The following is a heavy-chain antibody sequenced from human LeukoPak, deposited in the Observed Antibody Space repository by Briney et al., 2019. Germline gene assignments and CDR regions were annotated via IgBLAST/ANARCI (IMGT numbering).Heavy chain of an antibody. V-gene: IGHV3-48*03. Sequence: PGESLRLSCAASGFTFSSYEMNWVRQAPGKGLEWVSYISSSGSTIYYADSVKGRFTISRDNAKNSLYLQMNSLRAEDTAVYYCARVSYDSNGWFDPWGQGTLVTVSS. J-gene: IGHJ5*02. CDR1: GFTFSSYE. CDR2: ISSSGSTI. D-gene: IGHD3-22*01. CDR3: ARVSYDSNGWFDP.